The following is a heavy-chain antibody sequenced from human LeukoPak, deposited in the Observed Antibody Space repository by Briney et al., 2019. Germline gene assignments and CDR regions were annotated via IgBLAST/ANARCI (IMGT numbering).Heavy chain of an antibody. Sequence: SVKVSCKASGFTFTSSAMQWVRQARGQRLEWIGWIVVGSGNTNYAQKFQERVTITRDMSTSTAYMELSSLRSEDTAVYYCARVSTYYDSSGLGPEYFQHWGQGTLVTVSS. CDR2: IVVGSGNT. CDR1: GFTFTSSA. CDR3: ARVSTYYDSSGLGPEYFQH. V-gene: IGHV1-58*02. J-gene: IGHJ1*01. D-gene: IGHD3-22*01.